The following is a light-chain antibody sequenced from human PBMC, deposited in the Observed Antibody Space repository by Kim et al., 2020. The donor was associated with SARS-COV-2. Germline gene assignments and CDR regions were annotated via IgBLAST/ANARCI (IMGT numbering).Light chain of an antibody. CDR1: SSDVGGYNY. J-gene: IGLJ1*01. V-gene: IGLV2-11*01. Sequence: QSALTQPRSVSASPGQSVAISCTGTSSDVGGYNYVSWFQQHPGKAPKLMIYDVTKRPSGVPDRFSGSKSGNTASLTISGLQADDEADYYCCSYAGSSYVFGTGTKVTVL. CDR2: DVT. CDR3: CSYAGSSYV.